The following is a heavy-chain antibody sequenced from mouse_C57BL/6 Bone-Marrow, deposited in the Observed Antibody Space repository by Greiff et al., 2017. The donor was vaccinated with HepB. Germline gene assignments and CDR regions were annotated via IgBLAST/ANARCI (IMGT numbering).Heavy chain of an antibody. J-gene: IGHJ3*01. Sequence: VQLQQSGAELARPGASVKLSCKASGYNFTSYGISWVKQRTGQGLEWIGEIYPRSGNTYYNEKFKGKATLTADKSSSTAYMELRSLTSEDSAVYFCARFSIYYGGAWFAYWGQGTLVTVSA. CDR2: IYPRSGNT. CDR3: ARFSIYYGGAWFAY. D-gene: IGHD2-1*01. V-gene: IGHV1-81*01. CDR1: GYNFTSYG.